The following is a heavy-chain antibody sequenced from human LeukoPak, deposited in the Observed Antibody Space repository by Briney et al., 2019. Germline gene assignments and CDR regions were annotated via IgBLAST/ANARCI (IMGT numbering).Heavy chain of an antibody. D-gene: IGHD5-18*01. CDR3: ARDGYGLDTPMVSTVFDC. J-gene: IGHJ4*02. CDR2: ISSDGSNK. V-gene: IGHV3-30-3*01. CDR1: GFTFSSYA. Sequence: RLSCAASGFTFSSYAMHWVRQAPGKGLEWVAVISSDGSNKYYADSVKGRFTISRDNSKNTLYLQMNSLRTEDTAVYYCARDGYGLDTPMVSTVFDCGGQGPLSTVSS.